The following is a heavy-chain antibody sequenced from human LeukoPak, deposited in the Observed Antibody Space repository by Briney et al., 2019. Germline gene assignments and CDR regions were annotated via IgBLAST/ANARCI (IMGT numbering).Heavy chain of an antibody. V-gene: IGHV4-59*12. Sequence: PSETLSLTCTVSGGSISSYYWSWIRQPPGKGLEWIGYIYYSGSTNYNPSLKSRVTISVDTSKNQFSLKLSSVTAADTAVYYCARDNGSGWPFRPVTLDYWGQGTLVTVSS. CDR2: IYYSGST. CDR1: GGSISSYY. CDR3: ARDNGSGWPFRPVTLDY. J-gene: IGHJ4*02. D-gene: IGHD6-19*01.